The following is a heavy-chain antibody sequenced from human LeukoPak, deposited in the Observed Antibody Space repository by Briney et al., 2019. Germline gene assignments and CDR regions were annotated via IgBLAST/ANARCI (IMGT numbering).Heavy chain of an antibody. CDR3: ARAVRGYCSSTSCYRDYYYGMDV. J-gene: IGHJ6*04. CDR1: GGSFSGYY. CDR2: INHSGST. V-gene: IGHV4-34*01. D-gene: IGHD2-2*02. Sequence: SETLSLTCAVYGGSFSGYYWSWIRQPPGKGLEWIGEINHSGSTNYNPSLKSRVTISVDTSKNQFSLELSSVTAADTAVYYCARAVRGYCSSTSCYRDYYYGMDVWGKGTTVTVSS.